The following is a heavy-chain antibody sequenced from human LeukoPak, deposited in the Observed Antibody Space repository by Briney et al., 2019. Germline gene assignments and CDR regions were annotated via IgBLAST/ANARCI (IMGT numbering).Heavy chain of an antibody. CDR2: IDHSGST. Sequence: SETLSLTCTVSGGSISSYYWSWIRQPPGKGLEWIGEIDHSGSTNYNPSLKSRVTISVDTSKNQFSLKLSSVTAADTAVYYCATMVRGTYYYYYMDVWGKGTTVTVSS. CDR1: GGSISSYY. D-gene: IGHD3-10*01. J-gene: IGHJ6*03. CDR3: ATMVRGTYYYYYMDV. V-gene: IGHV4-34*01.